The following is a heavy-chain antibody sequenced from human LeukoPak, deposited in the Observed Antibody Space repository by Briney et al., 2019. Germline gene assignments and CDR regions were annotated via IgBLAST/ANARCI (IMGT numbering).Heavy chain of an antibody. CDR3: ARGPYYYDSSGYYYWPMDV. Sequence: GGSLRLSCAASGFSFNKYGMHWVRQAPGKGLEWVAFIRYDGSNKYYADSVKGRFTISRDNSKNTVYVQMNSLRAEDTAVYYCARGPYYYDSSGYYYWPMDVWGKGTTVTISS. D-gene: IGHD3-22*01. CDR2: IRYDGSNK. CDR1: GFSFNKYG. V-gene: IGHV3-30*02. J-gene: IGHJ6*04.